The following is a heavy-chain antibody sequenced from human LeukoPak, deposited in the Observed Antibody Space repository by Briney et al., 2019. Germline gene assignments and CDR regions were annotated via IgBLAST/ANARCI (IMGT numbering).Heavy chain of an antibody. J-gene: IGHJ6*03. CDR1: GFTFSSYA. D-gene: IGHD1-1*01. Sequence: GGSLRLPSAASGFTFSSYAMSWVRQAPGKGLEWVSAISGSGGTTYYADSVKGRFTISRDNSRNTVYLQMNSLRAEDTAVYFCAKEYGYDYNYFYSMDVWGKGTTVTISS. CDR2: ISGSGGTT. V-gene: IGHV3-23*01. CDR3: AKEYGYDYNYFYSMDV.